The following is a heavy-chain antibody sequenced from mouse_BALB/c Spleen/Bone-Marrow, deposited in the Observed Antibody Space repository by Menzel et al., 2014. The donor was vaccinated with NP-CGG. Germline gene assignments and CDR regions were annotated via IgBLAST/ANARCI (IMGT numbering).Heavy chain of an antibody. CDR3: ACYYYGSSLFAY. CDR1: GFNIKDTY. V-gene: IGHV14-3*02. CDR2: IDPANGNT. D-gene: IGHD1-1*01. J-gene: IGHJ3*01. Sequence: DVQLQESGAELVKPGASVKLSCTASGFNIKDTYMHWVKQRPEQGLEWIGRIDPANGNTKYNPKFQGKATITADTSSNTAYLQLSSLTSEDTAVYYCACYYYGSSLFAYWGQGTLVTVSA.